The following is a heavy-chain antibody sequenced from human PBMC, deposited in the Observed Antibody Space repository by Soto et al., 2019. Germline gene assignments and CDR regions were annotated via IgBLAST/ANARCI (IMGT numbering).Heavy chain of an antibody. J-gene: IGHJ4*02. Sequence: SSETLSLTCSVSGVSISSSSHYWAWIRQARGQGLEWIGSGYKSGNNYYNPSLRNRVAVSVDTSTNQISLRVKSVTASDTGVYSSARHALQNEFDLWGRGTTVTVSS. V-gene: IGHV4-39*01. CDR3: ARHALQNEFDL. CDR2: GYKSGNN. CDR1: GVSISSSSHY.